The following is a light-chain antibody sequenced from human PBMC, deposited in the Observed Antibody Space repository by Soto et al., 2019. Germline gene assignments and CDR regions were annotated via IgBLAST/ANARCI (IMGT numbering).Light chain of an antibody. CDR3: QHGGT. CDR1: QSVSSN. J-gene: IGKJ5*01. V-gene: IGKV3-15*01. CDR2: GAS. Sequence: EIVMTQSPATLSVSPGERATLSCRASQSVSSNLAWYQQKPGQAPRLLIYGASTRAAGIPARFSGSGSGTEFTLTIGSLPSEDVAVYYCQHGGTFGQGTRLEIK.